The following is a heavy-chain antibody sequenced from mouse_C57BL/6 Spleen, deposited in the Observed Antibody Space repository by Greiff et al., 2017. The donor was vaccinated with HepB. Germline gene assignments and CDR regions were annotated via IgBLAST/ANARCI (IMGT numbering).Heavy chain of an antibody. CDR2: IYPGDGDT. D-gene: IGHD1-1*01. J-gene: IGHJ2*01. CDR3: ARCGYYGSSYDPFDY. V-gene: IGHV1-82*01. Sequence: VQLQQSGPELVKPGASVKISCKASGYAFSSSWMNWVKQRPGKGLEWIGRIYPGDGDTNYNGKFKGKATLTADKSSSTAYMQLSSLTSEDSAVYFCARCGYYGSSYDPFDYWGQGTTLTVAS. CDR1: GYAFSSSW.